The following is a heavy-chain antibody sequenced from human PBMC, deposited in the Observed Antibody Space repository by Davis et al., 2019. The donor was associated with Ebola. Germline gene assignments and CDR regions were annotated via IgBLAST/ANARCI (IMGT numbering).Heavy chain of an antibody. J-gene: IGHJ6*02. Sequence: ASVKVSCKASGGTFISYAISWVRQAPGQGLEWLGWINPNSGGTNYAQKFQGWVTMTRDTSISTAYMELRGLASDDTAVYYCARCNYDFWSGIGAGYYGMDVWGQGTRVTVSS. V-gene: IGHV1-2*04. CDR1: GGTFISYA. CDR3: ARCNYDFWSGIGAGYYGMDV. CDR2: INPNSGGT. D-gene: IGHD3-3*01.